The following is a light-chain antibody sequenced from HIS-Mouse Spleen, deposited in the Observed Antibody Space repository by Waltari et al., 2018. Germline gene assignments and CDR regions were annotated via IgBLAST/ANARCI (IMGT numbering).Light chain of an antibody. J-gene: IGKJ5*01. CDR1: QSVSSY. CDR2: DAS. CDR3: QQRSNWPPRVT. V-gene: IGKV3-11*01. Sequence: EIVLTQSPATLSLSPGERATLSCRASQSVSSYLAWYQQKPGQAPRLLIYDASNRATGIPARFSGSWSGIDFTLTISSLEPEDFAVYYCQQRSNWPPRVTFGQGTRLEIK.